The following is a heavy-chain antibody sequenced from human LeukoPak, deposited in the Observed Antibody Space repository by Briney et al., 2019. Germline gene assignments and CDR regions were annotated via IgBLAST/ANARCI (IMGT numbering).Heavy chain of an antibody. CDR1: GGTFSSYT. V-gene: IGHV1-69*02. J-gene: IGHJ4*02. Sequence: ASVKVSCKASGGTFSSYTISWVRQAPGQGREWMGRIIPILGIANYAQELQGRVTITADKYTSTAYMELSSLRSEDTAVYYCARPETSGDTNMDYWGQGTLVTVSS. CDR2: IIPILGIA. CDR3: ARPETSGDTNMDY.